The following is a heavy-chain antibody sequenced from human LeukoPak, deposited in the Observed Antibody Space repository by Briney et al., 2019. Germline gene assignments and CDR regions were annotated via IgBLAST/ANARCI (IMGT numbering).Heavy chain of an antibody. CDR3: AREVGQLLQMGNWFDP. Sequence: RRSLRLSCAASGFTFSSYGMHWVRQAPGKGLEWVAVIWYDGSNKYYADSVKGRFTISRDNSKNTLYLQMNSLRAEDTAVYYCAREVGQLLQMGNWFDPWGQGTLVTVSS. V-gene: IGHV3-33*01. CDR2: IWYDGSNK. CDR1: GFTFSSYG. J-gene: IGHJ5*02. D-gene: IGHD2-2*01.